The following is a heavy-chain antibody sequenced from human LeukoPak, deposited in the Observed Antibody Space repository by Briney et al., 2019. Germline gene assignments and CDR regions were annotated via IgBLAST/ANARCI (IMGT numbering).Heavy chain of an antibody. V-gene: IGHV1-18*01. CDR3: ASATTGDNYYYYYYMDV. J-gene: IGHJ6*03. CDR1: GYTFTSYG. D-gene: IGHD4-17*01. Sequence: GASVKVSCKASGYTFTSYGISWARQAPGQGLEWMGWISAYNGNTHYAQKLQGRVTMTTDTSTSTAYMELRSLRSDDTAVYYCASATTGDNYYYYYYMDVWGKGTTVTVSS. CDR2: ISAYNGNT.